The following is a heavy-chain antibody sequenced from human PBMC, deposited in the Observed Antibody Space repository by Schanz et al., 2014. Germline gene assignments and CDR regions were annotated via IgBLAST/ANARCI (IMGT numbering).Heavy chain of an antibody. J-gene: IGHJ3*02. CDR1: GYDFHIYA. D-gene: IGHD5-18*01. CDR2: ISGYNGNT. Sequence: QVQLVQSGAEVKKPGASVTVSCKASGYDFHIYAYSWVRQAPGQGPEWIGWISGYNGNTNYAQKLQGRVTMTTDTSTNTAYMELSSLRSEDTALYYCTRGGYSYALSAFDIWGQGTMVTVSS. CDR3: TRGGYSYALSAFDI. V-gene: IGHV1-18*01.